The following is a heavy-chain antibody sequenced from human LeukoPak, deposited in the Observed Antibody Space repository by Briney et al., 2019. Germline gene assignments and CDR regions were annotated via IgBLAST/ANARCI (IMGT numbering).Heavy chain of an antibody. Sequence: SETLSLTCAVYGGSFSGYYWSWIRQPPGKGLEWIGEINHSGSTNYNPSLKSRVTISVDTSRNQFSLKLSSVTAADTAVYYCARHQPDYGGNSGDAFDIWGQGTLVTVSS. V-gene: IGHV4-34*01. CDR3: ARHQPDYGGNSGDAFDI. CDR1: GGSFSGYY. J-gene: IGHJ3*02. D-gene: IGHD4-23*01. CDR2: INHSGST.